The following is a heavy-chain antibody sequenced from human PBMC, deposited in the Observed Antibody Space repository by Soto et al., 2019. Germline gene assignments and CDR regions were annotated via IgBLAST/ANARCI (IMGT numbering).Heavy chain of an antibody. V-gene: IGHV4-61*01. CDR1: GGSVRSGSYY. Sequence: SETLSLTCSVSGGSVRSGSYYWTWIRQPPGKGLEWIGYIYQSGTTNYNASLKSRVTISIDTSKNQFFLKLNSVTAADTAVYYCARDSSGRHDYWGQGTLVTVSS. CDR2: IYQSGTT. CDR3: ARDSSGRHDY. D-gene: IGHD3-22*01. J-gene: IGHJ4*02.